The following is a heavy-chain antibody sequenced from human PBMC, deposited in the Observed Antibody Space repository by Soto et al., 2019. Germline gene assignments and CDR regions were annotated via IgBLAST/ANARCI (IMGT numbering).Heavy chain of an antibody. CDR3: ARDRQSTPWYAADY. V-gene: IGHV3-21*01. J-gene: IGHJ4*02. D-gene: IGHD6-13*01. Sequence: GGSLRLSCEGSGFTFNSYSMNWVRQAPGKGLEWVSSISGSGGYIYYADSVKGRFTISRDNAKNSLYLQMTSLRDEDTALNYCARDRQSTPWYAADYWGQGSLVTVSS. CDR1: GFTFNSYS. CDR2: ISGSGGYI.